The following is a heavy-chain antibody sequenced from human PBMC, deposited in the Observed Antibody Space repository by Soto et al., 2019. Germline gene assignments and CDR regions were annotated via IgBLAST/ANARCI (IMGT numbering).Heavy chain of an antibody. CDR3: ARHDNPRDSSGWDDAFDI. V-gene: IGHV4-39*01. CDR1: GGSISSSSYY. CDR2: IYYSGST. Sequence: QLQLQESGPGLVKPSETLSLTCTVSGGSISSSSYYWGWIRQPPGKGLEWIGSIYYSGSTYYNPSLKSRVTLSVDTSKNQLALTLSSVTAASTAVYYCARHDNPRDSSGWDDAFDIWGQGTMVTVSS. J-gene: IGHJ3*02. D-gene: IGHD6-19*01.